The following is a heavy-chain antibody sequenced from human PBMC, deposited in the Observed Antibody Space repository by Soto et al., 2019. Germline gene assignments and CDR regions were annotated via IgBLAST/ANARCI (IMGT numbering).Heavy chain of an antibody. V-gene: IGHV1-69*13. CDR3: ARDLNYYGSGSLNGAFDI. Sequence: SVKVSCKASGGTFSSYGISWVRQAPGQGXEWMGGIIPIFGTANYAQKFQGRVTITADESTSTAYMELSSLRSEDTAVYYCARDLNYYGSGSLNGAFDIWGQGTMVTVSS. CDR2: IIPIFGTA. J-gene: IGHJ3*02. CDR1: GGTFSSYG. D-gene: IGHD3-10*01.